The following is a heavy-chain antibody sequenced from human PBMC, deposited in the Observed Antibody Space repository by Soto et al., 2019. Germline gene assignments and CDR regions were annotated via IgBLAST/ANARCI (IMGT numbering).Heavy chain of an antibody. CDR1: GASVSSYF. Sequence: SETLSLTCTVSGASVSSYFWSWVRQPPGKGLEWIGYIYNSGRTNYNPSLKSRVTISLDTSDNDFSLRLTSLTAADTAVYYCARANSGWSSGQGLDVWGQGTTVTVSS. J-gene: IGHJ6*02. CDR2: IYNSGRT. V-gene: IGHV4-59*02. D-gene: IGHD6-19*01. CDR3: ARANSGWSSGQGLDV.